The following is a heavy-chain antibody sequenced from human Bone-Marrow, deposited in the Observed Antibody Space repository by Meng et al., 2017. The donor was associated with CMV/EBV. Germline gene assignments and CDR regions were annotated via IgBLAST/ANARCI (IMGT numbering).Heavy chain of an antibody. J-gene: IGHJ4*02. D-gene: IGHD2-21*01. CDR2: IKSKTDGGTT. CDR1: GFTVSSNY. Sequence: GGSLRLSCAASGFTVSSNYMSWVRQAPGKGLEWVGRIKSKTDGGTTDYAAPVKGRFTISRDDSKNTLYLQMNSLKTEDTAVYYCTTDLWVNFDYWGKGTLVTVSS. V-gene: IGHV3-15*01. CDR3: TTDLWVNFDY.